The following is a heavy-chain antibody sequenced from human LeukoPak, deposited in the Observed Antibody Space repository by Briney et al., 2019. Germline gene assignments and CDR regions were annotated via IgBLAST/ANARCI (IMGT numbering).Heavy chain of an antibody. CDR3: ARDIDGSGPEY. CDR1: GFTFSSYA. Sequence: GGSLRLSCAASGFTFSSYAMSWVRQTPGKGLEWVSAISYSGGTTYYADSVRGRFTISRDNSKNTLYLQLNSLRAEDTAVYYCARDIDGSGPEYWGQGTLVTVSS. D-gene: IGHD3-10*01. CDR2: ISYSGGTT. V-gene: IGHV3-23*01. J-gene: IGHJ4*02.